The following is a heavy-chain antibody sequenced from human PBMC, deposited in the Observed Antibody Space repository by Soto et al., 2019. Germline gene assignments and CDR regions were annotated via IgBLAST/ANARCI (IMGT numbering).Heavy chain of an antibody. CDR1: GYTFIYFW. Sequence: GESLKISCQASGYTFIYFWVAWVRQVPGKGLEWMGVIYSGASDIRYSPSFEGHVTISADKSTNTAYLQWSSLEAADTAIYYCARQGTSRGSDYAAFDFWGPGTLVTVSS. J-gene: IGHJ4*02. CDR2: IYSGASDI. D-gene: IGHD3-10*01. CDR3: ARQGTSRGSDYAAFDF. V-gene: IGHV5-51*01.